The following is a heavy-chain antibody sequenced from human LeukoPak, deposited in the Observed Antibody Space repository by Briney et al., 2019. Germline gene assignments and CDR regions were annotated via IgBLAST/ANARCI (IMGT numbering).Heavy chain of an antibody. Sequence: SETLSLTCTVSGGSISRGDYYWSWIRQPPGKGLEWIGYIYYSGSTYYNPSLKSRVTISVDTSKNQFSLKLSSVTAADTAVYYCARANADCTYNYDFWSGCMGRGNWFDPWGQGTLVTVSS. CDR1: GGSISRGDYY. V-gene: IGHV4-30-4*01. CDR3: ARANADCTYNYDFWSGCMGRGNWFDP. D-gene: IGHD3-3*01. CDR2: IYYSGST. J-gene: IGHJ5*02.